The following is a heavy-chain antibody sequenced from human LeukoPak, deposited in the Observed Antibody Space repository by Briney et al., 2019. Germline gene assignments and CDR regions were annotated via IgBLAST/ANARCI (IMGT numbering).Heavy chain of an antibody. CDR1: GYSISSGYY. J-gene: IGHJ6*03. V-gene: IGHV4-38-2*02. CDR2: IYHSGST. Sequence: SETLSLTCTVSGYSISSGYYWGWIRQPPGKGLEWIGSIYHSGSTYYNPSLKSRVTISVDTSKNQFSLKLSSVTAADTAVYHCAREGGSGSYYYYYYYYMDVWGKGTTVTVSS. CDR3: AREGGSGSYYYYYYYYMDV. D-gene: IGHD3-10*01.